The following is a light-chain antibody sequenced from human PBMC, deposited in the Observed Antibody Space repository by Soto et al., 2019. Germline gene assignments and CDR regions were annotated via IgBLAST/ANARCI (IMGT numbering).Light chain of an antibody. CDR2: AAS. V-gene: IGKV1-12*01. Sequence: DIQMTQSPSSVSASVGDRVSITCRASQGISNWLAWYQQKPGRAPKLLIYAASSLQSGVSSRFSGSGSGTDFALTISSLQPEDFATYFCQQSYSTPPWTFGQGTKVDIK. CDR3: QQSYSTPPWT. J-gene: IGKJ1*01. CDR1: QGISNW.